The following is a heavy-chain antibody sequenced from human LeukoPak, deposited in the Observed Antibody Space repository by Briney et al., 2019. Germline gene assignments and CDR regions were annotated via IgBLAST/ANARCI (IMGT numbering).Heavy chain of an antibody. CDR1: GYTLTELS. J-gene: IGHJ5*02. D-gene: IGHD1-26*01. Sequence: ASVKVSCKVSGYTLTELSMHWVRQAPGKGLEWMGGFDPEDGETIYAQKFQGRVTMTEDTSTDTAYMELSSLRSDDTAVYYCARDRTRAEWEPRFDPWGQGTLVTVSS. CDR3: ARDRTRAEWEPRFDP. CDR2: FDPEDGET. V-gene: IGHV1-24*01.